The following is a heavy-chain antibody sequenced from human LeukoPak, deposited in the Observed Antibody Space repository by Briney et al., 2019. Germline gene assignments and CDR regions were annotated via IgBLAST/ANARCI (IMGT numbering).Heavy chain of an antibody. J-gene: IGHJ4*02. CDR1: GFTFSSYA. V-gene: IGHV3-23*01. CDR3: AKGISPSSSWTFDY. D-gene: IGHD6-13*01. Sequence: PGGSLRVSCAASGFTFSSYAMNWVCQAPGEGLRWVSALSGSGLSKYYADSVRGWFTISRDNSKNTLYLQMNSLRAEDTAIYYCAKGISPSSSWTFDYWGQGTLVTVSS. CDR2: LSGSGLSK.